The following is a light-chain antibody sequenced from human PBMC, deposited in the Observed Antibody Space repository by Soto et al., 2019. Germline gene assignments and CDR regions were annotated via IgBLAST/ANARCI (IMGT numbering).Light chain of an antibody. CDR1: QSVSSY. J-gene: IGKJ2*01. CDR3: QQRSNWQYT. Sequence: EIVLTQSPATLSLSPGERATLSCRASQSVSSYLAWYQHKTGQAPRLLIYDASNRATGIPARFSGSGSGTDFTLTISSLDPEDFAVYYCQQRSNWQYTFGQGTKLEIK. CDR2: DAS. V-gene: IGKV3-11*01.